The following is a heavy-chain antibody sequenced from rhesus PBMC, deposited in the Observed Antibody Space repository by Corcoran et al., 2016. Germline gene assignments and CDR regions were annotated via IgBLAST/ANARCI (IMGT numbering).Heavy chain of an antibody. J-gene: IGHJ5-2*02. D-gene: IGHD6-13*01. V-gene: IGHV4S2*01. Sequence: QVQLQESGPGLVKPSETLPLTCAVSGASISSNYWSWIRQAPGKGLGWIGRIDGMGRNTDNNPSTNSRVNISIDTSKDRFSLKLRSVTAADTAVYYCARNGYSSWQNSLDVWGRGVLVAVSS. CDR1: GASISSNY. CDR2: IDGMGRNT. CDR3: ARNGYSSWQNSLDV.